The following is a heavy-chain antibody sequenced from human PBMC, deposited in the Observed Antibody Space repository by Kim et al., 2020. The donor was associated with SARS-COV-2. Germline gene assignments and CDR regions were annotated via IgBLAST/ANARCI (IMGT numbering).Heavy chain of an antibody. V-gene: IGHV1-69*04. J-gene: IGHJ4*02. D-gene: IGHD6-13*01. Sequence: YAQKFQGRVTITADKSTSTAYMELSSLRSEDTAVYYCARDEAAAGSSYDYWGQGTLVTVSS. CDR3: ARDEAAAGSSYDY.